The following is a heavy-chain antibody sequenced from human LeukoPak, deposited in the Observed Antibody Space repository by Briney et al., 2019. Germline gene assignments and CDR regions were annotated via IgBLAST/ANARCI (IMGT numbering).Heavy chain of an antibody. V-gene: IGHV3-30*18. CDR3: AKDQGGSYFAFDI. J-gene: IGHJ3*02. D-gene: IGHD1-26*01. CDR1: GFTFSSYG. Sequence: GGSLRLSCAASGFTFSSYGMHWVRQAPGKGLEWVAVISYDGSNKYYADSVKGRFTISRDNSKNTLYLQMNSLRAEDTAVYYCAKDQGGSYFAFDIWGQGTMVTVSS. CDR2: ISYDGSNK.